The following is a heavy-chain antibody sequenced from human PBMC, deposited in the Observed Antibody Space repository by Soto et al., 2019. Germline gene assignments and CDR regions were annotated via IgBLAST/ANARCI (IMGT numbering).Heavy chain of an antibody. V-gene: IGHV1-3*01. CDR3: TRDLKGGNPFDY. CDR2: INPGSGYT. CDR1: GYTLPNYS. J-gene: IGHJ4*02. D-gene: IGHD1-1*01. Sequence: QVQFVQSGAEVKKPGASVRLSCKPSGYTLPNYSIQWVRQAAGQGLQWLGWINPGSGYTEYSQRFQGRVTLSRDNSASTFYMGLTSLTSEDTAVYFCTRDLKGGNPFDYWGQGTLVTVSS.